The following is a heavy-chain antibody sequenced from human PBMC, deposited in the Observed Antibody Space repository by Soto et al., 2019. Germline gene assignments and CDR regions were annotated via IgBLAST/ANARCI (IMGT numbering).Heavy chain of an antibody. J-gene: IGHJ6*02. CDR2: ISAYSGNT. CDR1: GYTFTSYG. D-gene: IGHD5-18*01. CDR3: ARVGYSYGSYGMDV. Sequence: ASVKVSCKASGYTFTSYGISWVRQAPGQGLEWMGWISAYSGNTNYAQKLQGRVTMTTDTSTSTAYMELRSLRSDDTAVYYCARVGYSYGSYGMDVWGQGTTVTVSS. V-gene: IGHV1-18*01.